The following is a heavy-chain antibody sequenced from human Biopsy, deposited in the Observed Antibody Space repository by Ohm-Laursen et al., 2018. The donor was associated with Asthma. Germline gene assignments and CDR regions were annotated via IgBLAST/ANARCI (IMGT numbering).Heavy chain of an antibody. CDR2: INSVFGTT. D-gene: IGHD2-2*01. CDR1: GGTFTTYV. Sequence: SVKVSCKSLGGTFTTYVIGWGRQAPGQGLGWMGGINSVFGTTTYPQKFQDRVTITADDSPSTVYMELSSLRSEDTAVYYCARKAGSCISRTCYSLDFWGQGTLVTVSS. V-gene: IGHV1-69*13. CDR3: ARKAGSCISRTCYSLDF. J-gene: IGHJ4*02.